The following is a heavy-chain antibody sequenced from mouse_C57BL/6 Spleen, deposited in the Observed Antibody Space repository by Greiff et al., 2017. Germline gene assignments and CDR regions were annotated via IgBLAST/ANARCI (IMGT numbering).Heavy chain of an antibody. CDR1: GFNIKDYY. Sequence: VHVKQSGAELVRPGASVKLSCTASGFNIKDYYMHWVKQRPEQGLEWIGRIDPEDGDTEYAPKFKGKATMTADTSSNTAYLQLSSLTSEDTAVYYCTTPKDDDPYDYAMDYWGQGTSVTGSS. J-gene: IGHJ4*01. D-gene: IGHD2-4*01. CDR3: TTPKDDDPYDYAMDY. V-gene: IGHV14-1*01. CDR2: IDPEDGDT.